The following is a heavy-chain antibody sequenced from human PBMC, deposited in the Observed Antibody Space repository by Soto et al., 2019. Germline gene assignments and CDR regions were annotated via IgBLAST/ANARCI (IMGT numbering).Heavy chain of an antibody. Sequence: QVQLVQSGAEVKKPGASVKVSCKASGYTFSTYAISWVRQAPGQGLEWMGWISAYNGNTNYAQKFQGRVTMTTDTSTSTAYMELGSLRSDDTAVYYCARQKLGQGMGGGTRGNYWGQGTLVTVSS. CDR2: ISAYNGNT. CDR1: GYTFSTYA. CDR3: ARQKLGQGMGGGTRGNY. J-gene: IGHJ4*02. D-gene: IGHD7-27*01. V-gene: IGHV1-18*01.